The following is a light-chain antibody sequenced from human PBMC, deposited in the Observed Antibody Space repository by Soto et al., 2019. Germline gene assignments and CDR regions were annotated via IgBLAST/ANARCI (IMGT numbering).Light chain of an antibody. J-gene: IGKJ5*01. CDR2: LGS. CDR1: QSLLHSNGYNY. V-gene: IGKV2-28*01. Sequence: DIVMPQSPLSLPVTPGEPASISCTSNQSLLHSNGYNYLDWYLQKPGQSPQLLIYLGSNRASGVPDRFSGSGSGTDFTLKISRVEAEDVGVYYCMQALQTPFTFGQGTRLEIK. CDR3: MQALQTPFT.